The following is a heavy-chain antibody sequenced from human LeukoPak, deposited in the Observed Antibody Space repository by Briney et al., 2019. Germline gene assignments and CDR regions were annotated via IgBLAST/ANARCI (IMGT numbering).Heavy chain of an antibody. Sequence: ASVKVSCKASGYTFTGYYMHWVRQAPGQGLEWMGWISAYNGNTNYAQKLQGRVTMTTDTSTSTAYMELRSLRSDDTAVYYCARDGRFGGYETLFDYWGQGTLVTVSS. J-gene: IGHJ4*02. CDR2: ISAYNGNT. CDR1: GYTFTGYY. CDR3: ARDGRFGGYETLFDY. D-gene: IGHD5-12*01. V-gene: IGHV1-18*04.